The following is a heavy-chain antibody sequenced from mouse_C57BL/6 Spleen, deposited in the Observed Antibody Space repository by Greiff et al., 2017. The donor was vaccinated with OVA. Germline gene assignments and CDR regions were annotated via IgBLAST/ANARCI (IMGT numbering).Heavy chain of an antibody. D-gene: IGHD2-3*01. CDR2: IDPEDGET. CDR3: ARDGYSVGFYFDD. CDR1: GFNIKDYY. V-gene: IGHV14-2*01. Sequence: EVKLMESGAELVKPGASVKLSCTASGFNIKDYYMHWVKQRTEQGLEWIGRIDPEDGETKYAPKFQGQATITADTSSNTAYLQLSSLTAEDTVVYYGARDGYSVGFYFDDWGQGTTLTVAS. J-gene: IGHJ2*01.